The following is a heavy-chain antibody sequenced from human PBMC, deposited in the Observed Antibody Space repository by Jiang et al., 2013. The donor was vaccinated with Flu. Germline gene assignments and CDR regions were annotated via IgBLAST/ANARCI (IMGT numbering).Heavy chain of an antibody. V-gene: IGHV4-34*01. CDR3: AREGLYNPYYDFWSDAPIGYGMDV. D-gene: IGHD3-3*01. Sequence: TNYNPSLKSRVTISVDTSKNQFSLKLSSVTAADTAVYYCAREGLYNPYYDFWSDAPIGYGMDVWGQGTTVTVSS. J-gene: IGHJ6*02. CDR2: T.